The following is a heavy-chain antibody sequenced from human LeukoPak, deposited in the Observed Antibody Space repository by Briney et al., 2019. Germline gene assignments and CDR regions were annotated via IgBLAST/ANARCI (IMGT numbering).Heavy chain of an antibody. CDR3: ARESYDSSGYYIFFDY. Sequence: PGGSLRLSCVASGFTFSSYAMTWVRQAPGKGLEWVSVISVSGGNTYYADSVKGRFTISRDNAKNSLYLQMNSLRAEDTAVYYCARESYDSSGYYIFFDYWGQGTLVTVSS. CDR1: GFTFSSYA. D-gene: IGHD3-22*01. CDR2: ISVSGGNT. V-gene: IGHV3-23*01. J-gene: IGHJ4*02.